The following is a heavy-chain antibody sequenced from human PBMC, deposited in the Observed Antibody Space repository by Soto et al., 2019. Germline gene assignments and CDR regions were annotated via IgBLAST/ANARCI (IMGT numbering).Heavy chain of an antibody. CDR1: GGSISSSSYY. CDR2: IYYSGST. Sequence: PSETLSLTCTVSGGSISSSSYYWGWIRQPPGKGLEWIGSIYYSGSTYYNPSLKSRVTISVDTSKNQFSLKLSSVTAADSAVYYCARDLWFGELWEYYGMDVWGQGTTVTVSS. V-gene: IGHV4-39*02. CDR3: ARDLWFGELWEYYGMDV. D-gene: IGHD3-10*01. J-gene: IGHJ6*02.